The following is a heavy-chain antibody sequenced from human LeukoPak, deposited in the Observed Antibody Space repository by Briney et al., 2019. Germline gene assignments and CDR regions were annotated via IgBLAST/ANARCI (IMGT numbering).Heavy chain of an antibody. CDR2: VYYSGTI. CDR3: ARRDYAAWFDP. J-gene: IGHJ5*02. Sequence: SETLSLTCSVSGASITSGAYCWAWLRQPPGKGLEWIGSVYYSGTINYNPSLKGRVSISRDMSKNQFSLNLNSVNATDTAVYYCARRDYAAWFDPWGQGTLVTVSS. V-gene: IGHV4-39*07. CDR1: GASITSGAYC. D-gene: IGHD4/OR15-4a*01.